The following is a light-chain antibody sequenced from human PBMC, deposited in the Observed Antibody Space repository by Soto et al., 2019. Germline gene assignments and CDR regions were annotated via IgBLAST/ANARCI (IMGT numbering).Light chain of an antibody. CDR3: HQRSGWPLT. Sequence: EIVLTQSPATLSLSPGERATLSCRASQSVSSFLAWSQQKPGQAPRLLIYDTSNRATDIPARFSGSGSGTDFTLTISSLEPEDFAVYYCHQRSGWPLTFGGGTRVEIK. CDR1: QSVSSF. J-gene: IGKJ4*01. V-gene: IGKV3-11*01. CDR2: DTS.